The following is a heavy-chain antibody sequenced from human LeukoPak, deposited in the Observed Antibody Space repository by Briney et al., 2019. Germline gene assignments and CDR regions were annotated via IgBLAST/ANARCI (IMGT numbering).Heavy chain of an antibody. V-gene: IGHV3-30*03. CDR1: GLTLSNVW. J-gene: IGHJ4*02. Sequence: PGGSLRLSCAVSGLTLSNVWMNWVRQAPGKGLEWVAVISYDGSKEYYVDSVKGRFIISRDNSKNTLYLQMNSLRVEDTAVYYCARAIGVTPHYWGQGTLVTVSS. D-gene: IGHD1-26*01. CDR3: ARAIGVTPHY. CDR2: ISYDGSKE.